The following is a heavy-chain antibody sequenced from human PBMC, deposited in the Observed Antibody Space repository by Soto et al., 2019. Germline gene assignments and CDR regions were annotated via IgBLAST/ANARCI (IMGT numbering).Heavy chain of an antibody. CDR2: ISWNSGTI. CDR3: VKDRESSSGWYGMDV. D-gene: IGHD6-19*01. CDR1: GFIFDDYA. V-gene: IGHV3-9*01. Sequence: EVQLVESGGDLVQPGRSLRLSCAASGFIFDDYAMHWVRQAPGKGLEWVSSISWNSGTIAYADSVKGRFTISRENAKTSLYLQMNSPRTEATALYYCVKDRESSSGWYGMDVWGQGATVTVSS. J-gene: IGHJ6*01.